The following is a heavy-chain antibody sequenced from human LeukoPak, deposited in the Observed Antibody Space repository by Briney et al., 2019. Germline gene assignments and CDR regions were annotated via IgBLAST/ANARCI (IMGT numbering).Heavy chain of an antibody. D-gene: IGHD3-3*02. CDR1: GYTFTGYY. CDR3: ARDVSRDNWFDP. Sequence: ASVKVSCKASGYTFTGYYMHWVRQAPGQGLEWMGWINPNSGGTNYAEKFQDRVTMTRDTSISTAYMELSRLRSDDTAVYFCARDVSRDNWFDPWGQGTLVTVSS. J-gene: IGHJ5*02. V-gene: IGHV1-2*02. CDR2: INPNSGGT.